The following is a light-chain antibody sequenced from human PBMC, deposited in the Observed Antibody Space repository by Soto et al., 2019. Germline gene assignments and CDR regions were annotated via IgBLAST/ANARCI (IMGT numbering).Light chain of an antibody. J-gene: IGLJ1*01. CDR2: EVS. CDR1: SSDVGGYNY. CDR3: SSYRRSSTLV. Sequence: QSALTQPASVSGSPGQSITISCTGTSSDVGGYNYVSWYQQHPGKAPKLMIYEVSNRPSGVSNRFSSSKSGNTASLTISGLQAEDEADYYCSSYRRSSTLVFGTGTKLTVL. V-gene: IGLV2-14*01.